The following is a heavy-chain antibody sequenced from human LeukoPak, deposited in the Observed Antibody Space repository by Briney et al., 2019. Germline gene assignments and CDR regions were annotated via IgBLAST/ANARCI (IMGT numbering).Heavy chain of an antibody. CDR1: GFTFSSYG. CDR3: ARGPYGSSGTPDAFDI. D-gene: IGHD3-10*01. J-gene: IGHJ3*02. Sequence: GGSLRLSCAASGFTFSSYGMHWVRQAPGKGLEWVAFIRYTGSNKYYADSVKGRFTISRDNSKNTLNLQMNGLRAEDTAVYYCARGPYGSSGTPDAFDIWGQGTMVTVSS. V-gene: IGHV3-30*02. CDR2: IRYTGSNK.